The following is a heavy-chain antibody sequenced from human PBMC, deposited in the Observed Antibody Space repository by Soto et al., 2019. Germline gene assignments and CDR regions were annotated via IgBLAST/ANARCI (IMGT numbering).Heavy chain of an antibody. CDR1: GFTFSSYS. Sequence: EVQLVESGGGLVKPGGSLRLSCAASGFTFSSYSMNWVRPAPGKGLEWVSSISSSSSYIYYADSVKGRFTISRDNAKNSLYLQMNSLRAEDTAVYYCASAEYYYDSSGWYYWGQGTLVTVAS. CDR3: ASAEYYYDSSGWYY. D-gene: IGHD3-22*01. J-gene: IGHJ4*02. CDR2: ISSSSSYI. V-gene: IGHV3-21*01.